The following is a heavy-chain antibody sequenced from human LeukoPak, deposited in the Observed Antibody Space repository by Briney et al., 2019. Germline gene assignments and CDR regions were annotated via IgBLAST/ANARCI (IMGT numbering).Heavy chain of an antibody. CDR1: GGSFSGYY. D-gene: IGHD3-10*01. CDR2: IYTSGST. Sequence: SETLSLTCAVYGGSFSGYYWSWIRQPAGKGLEWIGRIYTSGSTNYNPSLKSRVTMSVDTSKNQFSLKLSSVTAADTAVYYCARERGSGGSGSYCMDAWGKGTTVTVSS. V-gene: IGHV4-4*07. J-gene: IGHJ6*04. CDR3: ARERGSGGSGSYCMDA.